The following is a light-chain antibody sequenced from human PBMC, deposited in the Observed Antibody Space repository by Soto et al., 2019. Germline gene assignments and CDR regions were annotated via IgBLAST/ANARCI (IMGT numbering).Light chain of an antibody. J-gene: IGLJ1*01. Sequence: QSLLGQPPSASGSPEHSVTISCTGTSSDVGGYDYVSWYQQHPGKAPKLMIYEVTIRPSGVSDRFSGSKSGNKASLTVSGLQAEDEADYYCSSYQGGKPSYVFGTGTKVTVL. CDR3: SSYQGGKPSYV. CDR2: EVT. V-gene: IGLV2-8*01. CDR1: SSDVGGYDY.